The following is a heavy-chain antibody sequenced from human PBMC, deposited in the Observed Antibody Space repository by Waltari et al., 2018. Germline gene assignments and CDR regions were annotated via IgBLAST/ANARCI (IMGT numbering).Heavy chain of an antibody. CDR2: ISADGTNE. D-gene: IGHD6-13*01. CDR3: AREVGSSWPLDY. J-gene: IGHJ4*02. CDR1: GFTFSNFP. V-gene: IGHV3-30*01. Sequence: QVQLMESGGGVVHPGRSLRLSCAASGFTFSNFPIHWVRQAPGKGLEWVAVISADGTNEHYADSGRGRLTISRDNSKNTLYLEMNSLRGDDTAVYFCAREVGSSWPLDYWGQGTLVTVSS.